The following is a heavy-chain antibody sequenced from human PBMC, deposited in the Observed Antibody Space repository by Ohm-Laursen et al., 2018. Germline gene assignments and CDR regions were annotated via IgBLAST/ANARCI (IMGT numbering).Heavy chain of an antibody. D-gene: IGHD1-1*01. J-gene: IGHJ3*02. Sequence: GTLSLTCTVSGGSISSYYWSWIRQPAGKGLEWIGRIYTSGSTNYNPSLKSRVTMSVDTSKNQVSLKLNSVTAVDTAMYYCATILPGTWYAFDMWGQGTMVTVSS. CDR3: ATILPGTWYAFDM. CDR1: GGSISSYY. V-gene: IGHV4-4*07. CDR2: IYTSGST.